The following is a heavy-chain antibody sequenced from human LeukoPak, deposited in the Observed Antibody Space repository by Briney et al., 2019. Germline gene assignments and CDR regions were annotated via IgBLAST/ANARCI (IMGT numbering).Heavy chain of an antibody. CDR3: AKGQQPLILHFDC. CDR2: ISGSGDNT. V-gene: IGHV3-23*01. J-gene: IGHJ4*02. Sequence: PGGSLRLSCAASGFTFSSYAMSWVRQAPGRGLEWVSAISGSGDNTFYADSVKGRFTISRDNSKNTLYLQMNSLRADDTAVYYCAKGQQPLILHFDCWGQGTLVTVSS. CDR1: GFTFSSYA. D-gene: IGHD2-15*01.